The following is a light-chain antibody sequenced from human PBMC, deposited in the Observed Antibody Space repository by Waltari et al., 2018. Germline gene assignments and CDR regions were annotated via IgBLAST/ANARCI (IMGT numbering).Light chain of an antibody. Sequence: QSALTQPASVSGSPGQAITISCTGSSIDVETYDFVSWYQRHPGKVPKLIIYDVNIRPSGVPDRCSGSKSGNTASLTISGLQAEDEASYYCNSYTGSNTVVFGGGTKLTVL. CDR3: NSYTGSNTVV. V-gene: IGLV2-14*03. CDR2: DVN. CDR1: SIDVETYDF. J-gene: IGLJ2*01.